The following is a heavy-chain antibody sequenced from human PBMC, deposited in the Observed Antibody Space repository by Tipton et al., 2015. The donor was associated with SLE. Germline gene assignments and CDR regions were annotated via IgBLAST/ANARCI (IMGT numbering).Heavy chain of an antibody. V-gene: IGHV4-59*01. CDR2: ISYWGDT. CDR3: ARGRQGMEVFTMDV. D-gene: IGHD1-14*01. J-gene: IGHJ6*02. CDR1: GGSTSRYS. Sequence: TLSLTCTVSGGSTSRYSWSWIRQSPGKGLEWIGHISYWGDTRYNPSLKSRVTTSVDTSKNQLSLKLSSVTAADTAVYYCARGRQGMEVFTMDVWGPGTTVTVSS.